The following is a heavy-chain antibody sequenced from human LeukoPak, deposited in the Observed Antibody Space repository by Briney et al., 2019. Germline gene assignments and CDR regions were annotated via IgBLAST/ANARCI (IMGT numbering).Heavy chain of an antibody. V-gene: IGHV7-4-1*02. CDR2: INTNTGNP. J-gene: IGHJ4*02. CDR1: GYTFTSYA. D-gene: IGHD2-2*01. CDR3: ARRPGKFQMLPFDS. Sequence: GASVKVSCKASGYTFTSYAMNWVRQAPGQGLEWMGWINTNTGNPTYAQGFTGRFVFSLDTSVSTAYLQISSLKAEDTAVYYCARRPGKFQMLPFDSWGQGTLVTVSS.